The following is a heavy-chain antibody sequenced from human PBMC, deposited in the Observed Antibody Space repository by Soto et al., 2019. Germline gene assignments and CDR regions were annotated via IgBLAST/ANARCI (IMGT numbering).Heavy chain of an antibody. V-gene: IGHV4-31*03. CDR1: GGSISSGGYY. Sequence: SETLSLTCTVSGGSISSGGYYWSWIRQHPGKGLEWIGYIYYSGSTYYNPSLKSRVTISVDTSKNQFSLKLSSVTAADTAVYYCARDQGGSGAMVDYYYYGMDVWGQGTTVTVSS. CDR3: ARDQGGSGAMVDYYYYGMDV. J-gene: IGHJ6*02. D-gene: IGHD5-18*01. CDR2: IYYSGST.